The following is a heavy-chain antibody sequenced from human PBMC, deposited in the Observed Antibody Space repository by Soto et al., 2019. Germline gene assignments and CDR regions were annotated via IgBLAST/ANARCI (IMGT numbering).Heavy chain of an antibody. CDR3: ARGISNTRYYHYYGIDV. CDR2: INPSGGIK. V-gene: IGHV1-46*03. J-gene: IGHJ6*02. CDR1: GYTLTSYY. D-gene: IGHD2-2*01. Sequence: ASVNVSFKASGYTLTSYYLHWVRQAPGQWPELMGIINPSGGIKNDAHKFQDRVTITSDTSTRTVYMELSSLRSEDTAVYYCARGISNTRYYHYYGIDVWGQGNTVPIS.